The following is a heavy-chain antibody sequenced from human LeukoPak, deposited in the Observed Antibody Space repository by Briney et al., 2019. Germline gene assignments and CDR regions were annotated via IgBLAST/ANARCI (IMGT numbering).Heavy chain of an antibody. Sequence: ASVTVSCTASGGTFSSYAISWVRQAPGQGLEWMGGIIPIFGTANYAQKFQGRVTITADESTSTAYMELSSLRSEDTAVYYCAMRRITMVRGVNTSANYYYYYGMDVWGQGTTVTVSS. D-gene: IGHD3-10*01. J-gene: IGHJ6*02. CDR1: GGTFSSYA. CDR3: AMRRITMVRGVNTSANYYYYYGMDV. V-gene: IGHV1-69*13. CDR2: IIPIFGTA.